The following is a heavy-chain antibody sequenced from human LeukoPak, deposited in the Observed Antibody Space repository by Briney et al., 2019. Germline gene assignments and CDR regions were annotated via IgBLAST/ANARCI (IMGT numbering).Heavy chain of an antibody. Sequence: GASVKVSCKASGGTFSSYAISWVRQAPGQGLEWMGRIIPILGIANYAQKFQGRVTITADKSTSIAYMELSSLRSEDTAVYYCARDSISNTPESSTNPYSMDVWGQGTTVTVSS. CDR2: IIPILGIA. CDR3: ARDSISNTPESSTNPYSMDV. CDR1: GGTFSSYA. D-gene: IGHD3-10*01. V-gene: IGHV1-69*04. J-gene: IGHJ6*02.